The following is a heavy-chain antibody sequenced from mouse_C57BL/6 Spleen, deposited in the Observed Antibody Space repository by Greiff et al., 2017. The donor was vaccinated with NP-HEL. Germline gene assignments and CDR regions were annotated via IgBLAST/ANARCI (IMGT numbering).Heavy chain of an antibody. Sequence: EVQRVESGGGLVKPGGSLKLSCAASGFTFSSYAMSWVRQTPEKRLEWVATISDGGSYTYYPDNVKGRFTISRDNAKNNLYLQMSHLKSEDTAMYYCARVDYGSSYYFDYWGQGTTLTVSS. CDR3: ARVDYGSSYYFDY. J-gene: IGHJ2*01. D-gene: IGHD1-1*01. CDR1: GFTFSSYA. V-gene: IGHV5-4*01. CDR2: ISDGGSYT.